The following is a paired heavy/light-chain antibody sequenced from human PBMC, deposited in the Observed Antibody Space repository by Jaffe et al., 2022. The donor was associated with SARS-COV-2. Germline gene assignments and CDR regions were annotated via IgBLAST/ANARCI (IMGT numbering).Heavy chain of an antibody. J-gene: IGHJ4*02. Sequence: EVQLLESGGGLVQPGGSLRLSCAASRFTFSRYAMNWVRQAPGKGLEWVSAIGASGDSTYYADSVKGRFTISRDNSKNTLFLQMNSLRAEDTAIYYCAKKDYGSGGGFDYWGQGTLVTVSS. CDR3: AKKDYGSGGGFDY. CDR2: IGASGDST. D-gene: IGHD3-10*01. V-gene: IGHV3-23*01. CDR1: RFTFSRYA.
Light chain of an antibody. V-gene: IGKV3-20*01. CDR2: GAS. J-gene: IGKJ1*01. CDR3: QQYDNSPPWT. CDR1: QSVTSNY. Sequence: EIVLTQSPGTLSLSPGERATLSCRASQSVTSNYLAWYQQKAGQAPRLLIYGASSRATGIPDRFSGSGSGTDFTLTISRLEPEDFAVYYCQQYDNSPPWTFGQGTKVEIK.